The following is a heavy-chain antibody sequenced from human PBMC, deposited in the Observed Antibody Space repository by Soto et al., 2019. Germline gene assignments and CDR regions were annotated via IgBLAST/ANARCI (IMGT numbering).Heavy chain of an antibody. D-gene: IGHD1-26*01. CDR1: GGSISSSNW. J-gene: IGHJ4*02. CDR3: ARVGDPRLYSGSAIDY. V-gene: IGHV4-4*02. Sequence: QVQLQESGPGLVKPSGTLSLTCAVSGGSISSSNWWRWVRQPPWKGLEWIGEIYHSGSTNYNPSLKSRLTISVDKSKNQFALKLSSVTAADTAVYYCARVGDPRLYSGSAIDYWGQGTLVTVSS. CDR2: IYHSGST.